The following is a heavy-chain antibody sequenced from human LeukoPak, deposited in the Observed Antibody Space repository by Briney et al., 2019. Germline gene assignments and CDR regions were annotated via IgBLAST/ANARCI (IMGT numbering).Heavy chain of an antibody. D-gene: IGHD2-15*01. Sequence: GASVKVSCKASGGTFSSYAISWVRQAPGQGLEWMGGIIPIFGTANYAQKFQGRVTITADESTSTAYMELSSLRSEDTAVYYCARDPHVVVGLNWFDPWGQGTLVTVSS. V-gene: IGHV1-69*13. CDR2: IIPIFGTA. J-gene: IGHJ5*02. CDR3: ARDPHVVVGLNWFDP. CDR1: GGTFSSYA.